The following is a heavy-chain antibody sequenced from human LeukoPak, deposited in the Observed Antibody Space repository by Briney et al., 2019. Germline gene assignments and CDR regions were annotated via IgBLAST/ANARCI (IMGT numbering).Heavy chain of an antibody. V-gene: IGHV1-46*01. CDR3: ARDFDSFIVVVPAAKGFGEFDP. Sequence: GASVKVSCKASGYTFTSYYMHWVRQAPGQGLEWMGIINPSGGSTSYAQKFQGRVAMTRDTSTGTVYMELSSLRSEDTAVYYCARDFDSFIVVVPAAKGFGEFDPWDQGTLVTVPS. CDR1: GYTFTSYY. J-gene: IGHJ5*02. D-gene: IGHD2-2*01. CDR2: INPSGGST.